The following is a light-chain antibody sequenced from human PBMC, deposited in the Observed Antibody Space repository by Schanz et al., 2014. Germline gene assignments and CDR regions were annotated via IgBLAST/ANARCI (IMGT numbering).Light chain of an antibody. V-gene: IGLV2-23*01. J-gene: IGLJ1*01. CDR2: EGS. CDR3: SSNGGVNIYV. Sequence: QSALTQPASVSGSPGQSITISCTGTSSDVGTYNLVSWYQHHPGKAPELMIYEGSERPSGVSDRFSGSRSGNTASLTISGLQAEDEADYYCSSNGGVNIYVFGTGTKVTVL. CDR1: SSDVGTYNL.